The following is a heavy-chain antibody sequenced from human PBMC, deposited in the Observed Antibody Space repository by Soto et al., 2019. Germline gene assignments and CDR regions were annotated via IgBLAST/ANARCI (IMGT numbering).Heavy chain of an antibody. J-gene: IGHJ4*02. V-gene: IGHV1-18*01. CDR1: GYTFTSYG. CDR3: ARDRLDHSSSWYHY. CDR2: ISAYNGNT. D-gene: IGHD6-13*01. Sequence: ASVKVSCKASGYTFTSYGISWVRQAPGQGLEWMGWISAYNGNTNYAQKLQGRVTMTTDTSPSTAYMELRSLRSDDTAVYYCARDRLDHSSSWYHYWGQGPMVTVSS.